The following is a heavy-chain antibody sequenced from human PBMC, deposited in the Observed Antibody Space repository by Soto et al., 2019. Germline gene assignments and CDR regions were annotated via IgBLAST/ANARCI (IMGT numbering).Heavy chain of an antibody. D-gene: IGHD3-10*01. CDR2: IYHSGST. Sequence: SETLSLTCAVSGGSISSGGYSWSWIRQPPGKGLEWIGYIYHSGSTYYNPSLKSRVTISVDRSKNQFSLNLSSVTAADTAVYYCARDPGVWGQGTLITVSS. CDR1: GGSISSGGYS. J-gene: IGHJ4*02. CDR3: ARDPGV. V-gene: IGHV4-30-2*01.